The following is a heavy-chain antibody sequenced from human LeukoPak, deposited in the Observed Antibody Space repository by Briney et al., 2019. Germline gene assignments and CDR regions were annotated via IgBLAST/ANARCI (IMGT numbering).Heavy chain of an antibody. Sequence: SVKVSCKAAGGTFSSYAISWVRQAPGQGLEWMGRIIPIFGTANYAQKFQGRVTITTDESTSTAYMELSSLRSEDTAVYYCASDLRWYYYDSSGYYFDYWGQGTLVTVSS. D-gene: IGHD3-22*01. CDR2: IIPIFGTA. J-gene: IGHJ4*02. V-gene: IGHV1-69*05. CDR3: ASDLRWYYYDSSGYYFDY. CDR1: GGTFSSYA.